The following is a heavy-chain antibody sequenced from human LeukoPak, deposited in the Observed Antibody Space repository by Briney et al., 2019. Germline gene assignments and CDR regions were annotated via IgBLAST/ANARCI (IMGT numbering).Heavy chain of an antibody. V-gene: IGHV4-4*07. Sequence: PGGSLRLSCAASGFTFSSYWMSWIRQPAGKGLEWIGRIYTSGSTNYNPSLKSRVTMSVDTSKNQFSLKLSSVTAADTAVYYCAREFVDEYCSSTSCSTGFDPWGQGTLVTVSS. CDR1: GFTFSSYW. J-gene: IGHJ5*02. D-gene: IGHD2-2*01. CDR2: IYTSGST. CDR3: AREFVDEYCSSTSCSTGFDP.